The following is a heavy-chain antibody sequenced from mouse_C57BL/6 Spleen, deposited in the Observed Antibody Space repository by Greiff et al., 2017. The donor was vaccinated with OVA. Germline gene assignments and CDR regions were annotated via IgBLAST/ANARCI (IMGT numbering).Heavy chain of an antibody. CDR3: VRYRTYWYFDV. CDR1: GFTFTDYY. V-gene: IGHV7-3*01. J-gene: IGHJ1*03. Sequence: EVQGVESGGGLVQPGGSLSLSCAASGFTFTDYYMSWVRQPPGKALEWLGFIRNKANGYTTEYSASVKGRFTISRDNSQSILYLQMNALRAEDSATYYCVRYRTYWYFDVWGTGTTVTVSS. CDR2: IRNKANGYTT.